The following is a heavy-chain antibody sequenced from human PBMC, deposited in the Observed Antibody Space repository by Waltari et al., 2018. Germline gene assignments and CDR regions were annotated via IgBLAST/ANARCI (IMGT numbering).Heavy chain of an antibody. CDR3: SRHTPCHAGICPHAFDI. Sequence: EVQLVESGGGLVKPGGSLRLSCAASGFTLRDYSLNWVRQAPGKGLGVVSFISPTSAFIYYADAGRGRFTISRDNAKNSLFLQMNGLRADDTAVFYCSRHTPCHAGICPHAFDIWGQGTVVTVSS. CDR1: GFTLRDYS. V-gene: IGHV3-21*05. J-gene: IGHJ3*02. D-gene: IGHD2-15*01. CDR2: ISPTSAFI.